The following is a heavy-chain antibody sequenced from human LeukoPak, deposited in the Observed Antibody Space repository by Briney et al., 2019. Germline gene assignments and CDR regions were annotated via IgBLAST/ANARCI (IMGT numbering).Heavy chain of an antibody. V-gene: IGHV3-23*01. D-gene: IGHD2-21*02. CDR2: ISGRGGST. CDR3: AKDYLAYCGGDCYFFDY. J-gene: IGHJ4*02. CDR1: GFTFSSYA. Sequence: GGSLRLSCAASGFTFSSYAMSWVRQAPGKGLEWVSAISGRGGSTYYADSVKGRFTISRDNSKNTLYLQMNSLRAEDTAVYYCAKDYLAYCGGDCYFFDYRGQGTLVTVSS.